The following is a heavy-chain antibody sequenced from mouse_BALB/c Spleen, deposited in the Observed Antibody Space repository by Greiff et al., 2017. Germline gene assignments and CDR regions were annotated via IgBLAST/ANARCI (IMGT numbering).Heavy chain of an antibody. CDR2: IYPGSGNT. J-gene: IGHJ3*01. CDR1: GYTFTDYY. V-gene: IGHV1-77*01. D-gene: IGHD2-4*01. CDR3: ARSMGLRGAY. Sequence: VHLVESGAELARPGASVKLSCKASGYTFTDYYINWVKQRTGQGLEWIGEIYPGSGNTYYNEKFKGKATLTADESSSTAYMQLSRLTSEDSAVYFCARSMGLRGAYWGQGTLVTVAA.